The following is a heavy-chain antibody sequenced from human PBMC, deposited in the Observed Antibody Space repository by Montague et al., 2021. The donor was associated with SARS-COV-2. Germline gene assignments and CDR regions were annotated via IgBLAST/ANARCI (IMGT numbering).Heavy chain of an antibody. CDR1: GGSISPYY. D-gene: IGHD3-3*01. Sequence: SETLSLTCTVSGGSISPYYWSWIRQSPGKGLECIGYTPYSGSTDYNPSLKSRVTISIDTSKNQFSLKLSSVTAADTAVYYCARWGEYYDSSYYYYAMDVWGQGTTVTVSS. CDR2: TPYSGST. V-gene: IGHV4-59*12. CDR3: ARWGEYYDSSYYYYAMDV. J-gene: IGHJ6*02.